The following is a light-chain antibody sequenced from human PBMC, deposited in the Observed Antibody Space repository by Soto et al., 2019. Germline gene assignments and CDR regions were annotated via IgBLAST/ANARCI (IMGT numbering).Light chain of an antibody. CDR3: QQRTNWRIT. J-gene: IGKJ5*01. V-gene: IGKV3D-20*02. CDR2: GAS. CDR1: QSVSNNY. Sequence: EIVLTQSPCSLSLSPGEKATLSCRASQSVSNNYVAWYQQKPGQAPRLLIYGASNRATGIPDRFSGSGSGTDFTLTISRLEPEDFAVYYCQQRTNWRITFGQGTRLEIK.